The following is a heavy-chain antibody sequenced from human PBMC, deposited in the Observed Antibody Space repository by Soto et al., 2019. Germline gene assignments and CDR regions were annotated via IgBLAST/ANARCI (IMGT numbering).Heavy chain of an antibody. V-gene: IGHV4-61*01. CDR2: IYYSGST. Sequence: QVQLQESGPGLVKPSETLSLTCTVSGGSVSSGSYYWSWIRQPPGKGLEWIGYIYYSGSTNYNPSLQSRVTISVDTSKNQFSLKLSSVTAADTAVYYCANQPFIAVAGDYYYYYGMDVWGQGTTVTVSS. CDR3: ANQPFIAVAGDYYYYYGMDV. CDR1: GGSVSSGSYY. J-gene: IGHJ6*02. D-gene: IGHD6-19*01.